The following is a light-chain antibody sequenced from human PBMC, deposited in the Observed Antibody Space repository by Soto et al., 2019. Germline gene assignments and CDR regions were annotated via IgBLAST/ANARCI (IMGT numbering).Light chain of an antibody. CDR1: SSDVGGYKY. CDR3: SSYTSSSPSHV. Sequence: QSVLNQPASVSGSPGQSITISCTGTSSDVGGYKYVSWYQQHPGKAPKLMIYDVTNRPSGVSDRFSGSKSGNTASLTISGLQAEDEADYYCSSYTSSSPSHVFVTVTKLT. J-gene: IGLJ1*01. V-gene: IGLV2-14*01. CDR2: DVT.